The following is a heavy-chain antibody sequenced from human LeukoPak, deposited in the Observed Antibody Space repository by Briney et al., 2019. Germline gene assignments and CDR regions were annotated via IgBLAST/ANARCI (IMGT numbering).Heavy chain of an antibody. D-gene: IGHD5-18*01. CDR1: GGSFSGYY. Sequence: SETLSLTCAVYGGSFSGYYWSWIRQPPGKGLEWIGEINHSGSTNYNPSLKSRVTISVDTSKNQFPLKLSSVTAADTAVYYCARDLLVGDTAMVMYYWGQGTLVTVSS. J-gene: IGHJ4*02. CDR2: INHSGST. CDR3: ARDLLVGDTAMVMYY. V-gene: IGHV4-34*01.